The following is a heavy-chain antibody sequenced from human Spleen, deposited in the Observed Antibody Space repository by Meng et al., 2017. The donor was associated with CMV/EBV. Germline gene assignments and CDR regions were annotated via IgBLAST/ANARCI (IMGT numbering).Heavy chain of an antibody. J-gene: IGHJ4*02. V-gene: IGHV1-18*01. CDR3: ARIRYGSNSFNY. D-gene: IGHD3-10*01. CDR2: ISAHNGNT. Sequence: CKASGYPFSTYGVSWVRQAPGQGLEWMGWISAHNGNTKYAQKVRGRITMTTDTSTSTAYMELRSLRSDDTAVYYCARIRYGSNSFNYWGQGTLVTVSS. CDR1: GYPFSTYG.